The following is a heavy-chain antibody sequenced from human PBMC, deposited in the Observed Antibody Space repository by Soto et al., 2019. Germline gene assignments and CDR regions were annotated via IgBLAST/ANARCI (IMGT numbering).Heavy chain of an antibody. CDR3: VRHGGRLFDY. V-gene: IGHV4-4*02. CDR2: VYHNGGP. J-gene: IGHJ4*02. D-gene: IGHD2-15*01. Sequence: SETLSLTCAVSDGFISSSNYWSWVRQPPGKGLEWIGQVYHNGGPSYNPSLSSRVTMSIDKSKNQFSLNLSAVTAADTAVYFCVRHGGRLFDYWGPGHLVTVSS. CDR1: DGFISSSNY.